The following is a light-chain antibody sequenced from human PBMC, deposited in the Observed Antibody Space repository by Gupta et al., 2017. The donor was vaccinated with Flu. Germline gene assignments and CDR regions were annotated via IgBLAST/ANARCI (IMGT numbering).Light chain of an antibody. CDR1: SIGSKG. V-gene: IGLV3-21*02. Sequence: QTTSMTCGGKSIGSKGVQWYQQQPGQAPVLVFYDDRDRPSGSPERFSGANSGNTATLTISRVEAGEEADYYCQVRDNSGDNTYVFGPGTKVTVL. CDR3: QVRDNSGDNTYV. J-gene: IGLJ1*01. CDR2: DDR.